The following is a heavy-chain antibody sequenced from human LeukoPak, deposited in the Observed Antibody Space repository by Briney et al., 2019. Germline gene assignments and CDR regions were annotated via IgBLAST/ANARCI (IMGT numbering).Heavy chain of an antibody. CDR2: ISSSSSVI. CDR3: ARARGYSYGYSDY. Sequence: PGGSPRLSCAASGFTFSSYSMNWVRQAPGKGLEWLSYISSSSSVIDYADSVKGRSTISRDNAKNSLYLQMNSLRAEDTAVYYCARARGYSYGYSDYWGQGTLVTVSS. J-gene: IGHJ4*02. D-gene: IGHD5-18*01. V-gene: IGHV3-48*01. CDR1: GFTFSSYS.